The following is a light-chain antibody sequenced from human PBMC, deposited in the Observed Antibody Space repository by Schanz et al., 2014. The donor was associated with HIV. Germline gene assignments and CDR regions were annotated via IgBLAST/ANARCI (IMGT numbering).Light chain of an antibody. CDR1: SADIGAYKS. CDR3: SSYTVRNSWL. V-gene: IGLV2-14*03. CDR2: DVS. J-gene: IGLJ3*02. Sequence: QSALTQPASVSGSPGQSITISCTGTSADIGAYKSVSWYQQHPGKAPKLMIYDVSKRPSGVPDRFSGSKSGNTASLSISGLQAEDEADYYCSSYTVRNSWLFGGGTKLTVL.